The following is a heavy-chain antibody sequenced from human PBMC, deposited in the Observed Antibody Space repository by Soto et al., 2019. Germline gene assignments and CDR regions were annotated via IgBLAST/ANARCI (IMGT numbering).Heavy chain of an antibody. V-gene: IGHV4-31*03. D-gene: IGHD3-3*01. CDR1: GGSISSGGYY. Sequence: SETLSLTYIFSGGSISSGGYYWSWIRQHPGKGLEWIGYIYYSGSTYYHPSLKSRVTISVDTSKNQFSLKLSSVTAADTAVYYCARELRFLEWLPYFDYWGQGTLVTVSA. CDR2: IYYSGST. J-gene: IGHJ4*02. CDR3: ARELRFLEWLPYFDY.